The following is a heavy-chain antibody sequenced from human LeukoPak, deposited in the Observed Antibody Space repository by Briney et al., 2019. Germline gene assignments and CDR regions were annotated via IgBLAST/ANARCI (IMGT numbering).Heavy chain of an antibody. CDR1: GFTFSDYY. V-gene: IGHV3-23*01. CDR3: AKDRPSVVVTATDHDAFDI. J-gene: IGHJ3*02. CDR2: ISGSGGST. D-gene: IGHD2-21*02. Sequence: GGSLRLSCAASGFTFSDYYMSWVRQAPGKGLEWVSAISGSGGSTYYADSVKGRFTISRDNSKNTLYLQMNSLRAEDTAVYYCAKDRPSVVVTATDHDAFDIWGQGTMVTVSS.